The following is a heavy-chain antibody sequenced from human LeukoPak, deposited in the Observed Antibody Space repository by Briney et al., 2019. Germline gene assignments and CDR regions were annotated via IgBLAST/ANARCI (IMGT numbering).Heavy chain of an antibody. Sequence: GASVKVSCKASGYTFTGYYMHWVRQAPGQGLEWMGGIIPIFGTANYAQKFQGRVTITADESTSTAYMELSSLRSEDTAVYYCARDSAKYGSGSYYRYYFDCWGQGTLVTVSS. D-gene: IGHD3-10*01. J-gene: IGHJ4*02. CDR2: IIPIFGTA. CDR1: GYTFTGYY. CDR3: ARDSAKYGSGSYYRYYFDC. V-gene: IGHV1-69*13.